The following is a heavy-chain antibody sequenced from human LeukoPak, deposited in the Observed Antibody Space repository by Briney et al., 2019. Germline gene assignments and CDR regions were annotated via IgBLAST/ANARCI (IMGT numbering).Heavy chain of an antibody. Sequence: GGSLRLSCAASGFTFSSYGMHWVRQAPGKGLDWVAVIWYDGSNKYYADSVKGRFTISRDNSKNTLYLQMNSLRAEDTAVYYCARAERGYYYYGMDVWGQGTTVTVSS. CDR3: ARAERGYYYYGMDV. V-gene: IGHV3-33*01. J-gene: IGHJ6*02. D-gene: IGHD1-1*01. CDR2: IWYDGSNK. CDR1: GFTFSSYG.